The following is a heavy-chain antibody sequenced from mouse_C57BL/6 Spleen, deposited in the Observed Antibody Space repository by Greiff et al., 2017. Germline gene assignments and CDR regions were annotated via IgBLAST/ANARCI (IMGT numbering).Heavy chain of an antibody. CDR3: ARGGNDY. CDR1: GYAFSSSW. CDR2: IYPGDGDT. Sequence: VQLQQSGPELVKPGASVKISCKASGYAFSSSWMNWVKQRPGKGLEWIGRIYPGDGDTNYNGKFKGKATLTADKSSSTAYMQLSSLTSEDSAVYFCARGGNDYWGQGTSVTVSS. J-gene: IGHJ4*01. V-gene: IGHV1-82*01.